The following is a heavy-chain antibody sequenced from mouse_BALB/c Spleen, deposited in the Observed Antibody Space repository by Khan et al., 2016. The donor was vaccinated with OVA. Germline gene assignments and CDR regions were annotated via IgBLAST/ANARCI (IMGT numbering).Heavy chain of an antibody. V-gene: IGHV2-3*01. Sequence: QVQLKESGPGLVAPSQSLSITCTVSGFSLTSYGVNWVRQPPGKGLEWLGVIWGDGSTNYHSTLMSRLSISKDNSQSQVFLKLSSLQTDDTATYYCAKWGTATYYAMGYRGQGTSVTVSS. CDR1: GFSLTSYG. D-gene: IGHD1-2*01. CDR2: IWGDGST. J-gene: IGHJ4*01. CDR3: AKWGTATYYAMGY.